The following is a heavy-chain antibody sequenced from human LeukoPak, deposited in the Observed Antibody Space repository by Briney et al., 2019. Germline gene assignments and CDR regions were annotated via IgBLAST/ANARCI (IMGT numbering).Heavy chain of an antibody. Sequence: GGSLRLSCAASGFTVSSVYMTWVRQAPGKGLEWVSVIYSGGNTYYTDSVKGRFTISRDNSKNTLYHQMNGLRVDDTAVYYCASNGGNSGSFLQLDYWGQGTLLTVSS. J-gene: IGHJ4*02. D-gene: IGHD1-26*01. CDR3: ASNGGNSGSFLQLDY. CDR2: IYSGGNT. V-gene: IGHV3-66*02. CDR1: GFTVSSVY.